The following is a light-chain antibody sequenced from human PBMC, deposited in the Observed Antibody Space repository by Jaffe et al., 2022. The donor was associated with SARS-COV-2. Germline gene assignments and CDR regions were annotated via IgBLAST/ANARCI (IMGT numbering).Light chain of an antibody. Sequence: ENVLTQSPGTLSLSPGERATLSCRASQSPSGYLAWYQQKPGQPPRLLIYGASSRATGIPDRFSGSGSGTDFTLTISRLQPEDFAVYYCQQYHRAPDTFGQGTKLEIK. CDR1: QSPSGY. J-gene: IGKJ2*01. CDR3: QQYHRAPDT. V-gene: IGKV3-20*01. CDR2: GAS.